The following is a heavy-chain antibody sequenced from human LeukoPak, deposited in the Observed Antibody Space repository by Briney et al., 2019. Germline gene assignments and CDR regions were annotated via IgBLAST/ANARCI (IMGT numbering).Heavy chain of an antibody. J-gene: IGHJ4*02. CDR3: ARDRGYSGYDY. Sequence: ASVKVSCKASGYTFTGYYMHWVRQTPGQGLEWMGWINSNSGPTHDAQKFQGRVTMTRDTSISTAYMELSRLRSDDTAVYYCARDRGYSGYDYWGKGTVDTVSS. D-gene: IGHD5-12*01. CDR2: INSNSGPT. V-gene: IGHV1-2*02. CDR1: GYTFTGYY.